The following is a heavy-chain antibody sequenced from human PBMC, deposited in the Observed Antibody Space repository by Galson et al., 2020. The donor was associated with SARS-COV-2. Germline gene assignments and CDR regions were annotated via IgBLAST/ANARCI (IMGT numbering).Heavy chain of an antibody. V-gene: IGHV3-66*01. CDR2: IYSDGDT. J-gene: IGHJ5*02. CDR1: GFSVSSNY. CDR3: ARGGGSFDP. D-gene: IGHD3-16*01. Sequence: GGSLRLSCAASGFSVSSNYITWVRQAPGKGLEWVAVIYSDGDTYYADSVKGRFTISRDNSKNTLHLQMNSLRVDDTAVYFCARGGGSFDPWGQGTLVTVSS.